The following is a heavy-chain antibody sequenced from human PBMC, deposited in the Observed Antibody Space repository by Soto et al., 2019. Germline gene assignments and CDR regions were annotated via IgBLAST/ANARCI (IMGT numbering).Heavy chain of an antibody. J-gene: IGHJ5*02. CDR1: GYTFTSYA. CDR2: ISAYNGNT. V-gene: IGHV1-18*01. Sequence: ASVKVSCKASGYTFTSYAMHWVRQAPGQGLEWMGWISAYNGNTNYAQKLQGRVTMTTDTSTSTAYMELRSLRSDDTAVYYCAREPGGRWLQFLNWFDPRGQGTLVTVSS. CDR3: AREPGGRWLQFLNWFDP. D-gene: IGHD5-12*01.